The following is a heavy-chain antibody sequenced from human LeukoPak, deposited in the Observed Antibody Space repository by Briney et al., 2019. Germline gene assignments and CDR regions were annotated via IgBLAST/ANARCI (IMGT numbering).Heavy chain of an antibody. D-gene: IGHD3-10*01. CDR3: ASSSEGEFDY. CDR2: ISTSGRTI. CDR1: GFTFSDSY. J-gene: IGHJ4*02. V-gene: IGHV3-11*01. Sequence: PGGSLRLSCAASGFTFSDSYVSWIRQAPGKGLEWVSYISTSGRTIYYADSVKGRFTISSDNAKNSLYLQMNSLRAEDTAVYYCASSSEGEFDYWGQGTLVTVSS.